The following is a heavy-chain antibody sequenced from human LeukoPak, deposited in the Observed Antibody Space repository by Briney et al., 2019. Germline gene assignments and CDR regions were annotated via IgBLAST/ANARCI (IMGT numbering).Heavy chain of an antibody. J-gene: IGHJ4*02. Sequence: SETLSLTCAVYGGSFSGYYWSWIRQPPGKGLEWIGEINHSGGTNYNPSLKSRVTISVDTSKNQFSLKLSSVTAADTAVYYCARGRSMFDYWGQGTLVTVSS. CDR3: ARGRSMFDY. CDR2: INHSGGT. CDR1: GGSFSGYY. V-gene: IGHV4-34*01. D-gene: IGHD2-8*01.